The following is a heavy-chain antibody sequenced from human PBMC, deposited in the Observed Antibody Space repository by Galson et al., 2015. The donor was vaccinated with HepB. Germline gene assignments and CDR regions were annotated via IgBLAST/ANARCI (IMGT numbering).Heavy chain of an antibody. CDR3: ARDRAHGYGDQLHAFDI. CDR1: GYTFTNYF. J-gene: IGHJ3*02. Sequence: SVKVSCKASGYTFTNYFLHWIRQAPGQGLEWLGKINPTAGNKNYAQNFQDRLSLTRDTSTSTIYMELSSLKSDDTAVYYCARDRAHGYGDQLHAFDIWGQGTMVTASS. V-gene: IGHV1-46*01. CDR2: INPTAGNK. D-gene: IGHD5-18*01.